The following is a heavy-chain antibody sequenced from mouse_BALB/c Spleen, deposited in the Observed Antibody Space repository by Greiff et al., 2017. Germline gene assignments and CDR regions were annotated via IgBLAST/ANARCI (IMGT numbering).Heavy chain of an antibody. CDR1: GYTFTSYW. V-gene: IGHV1S81*02. D-gene: IGHD2-2*01. Sequence: QVQLQQPGAELVKPGASVKLSCKASGYTFTSYWMHWVKQRPGQGLEWIGEINPSNGRTNYNEKFKSKATLTVDKSSSTAYMQLSSLTSEDSAVYYCARDLLWFDYWGQGTTLTVSS. J-gene: IGHJ2*01. CDR3: ARDLLWFDY. CDR2: INPSNGRT.